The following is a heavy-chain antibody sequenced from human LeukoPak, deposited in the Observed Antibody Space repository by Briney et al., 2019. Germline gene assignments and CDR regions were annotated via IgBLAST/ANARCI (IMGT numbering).Heavy chain of an antibody. CDR3: ASTGLSGPGAFDI. CDR2: IWYDGSNE. Sequence: GGSLRLSCVASGFSLGTFSMHWARQVPGKGLEWVAVIWYDGSNEDYADSVKGRFTISRDNSKNTLYLQMNSLRAEDTAVYYCASTGLSGPGAFDIWGQGTMVTVSS. D-gene: IGHD2-15*01. CDR1: GFSLGTFS. V-gene: IGHV3-33*01. J-gene: IGHJ3*02.